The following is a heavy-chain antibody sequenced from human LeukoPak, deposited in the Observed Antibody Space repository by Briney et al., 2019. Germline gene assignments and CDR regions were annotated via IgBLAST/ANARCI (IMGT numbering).Heavy chain of an antibody. D-gene: IGHD1-26*01. CDR3: AKDRWELPTVAFDF. V-gene: IGHV3-7*03. J-gene: IGHJ4*02. Sequence: GGSLRLSCAASGFTFSSYWMSWVRQAPGKGLEWVATINQDASVKDFVDSVKGRFTISRDNSKNTLYLQMNSLRAEDTAVYYCAKDRWELPTVAFDFWGQGTLVTVSS. CDR1: GFTFSSYW. CDR2: INQDASVK.